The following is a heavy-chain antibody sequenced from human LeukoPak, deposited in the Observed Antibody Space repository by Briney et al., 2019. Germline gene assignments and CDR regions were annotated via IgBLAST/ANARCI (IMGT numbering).Heavy chain of an antibody. CDR2: MFYSGST. J-gene: IGHJ5*02. CDR1: GRSISRGGYY. V-gene: IGHV4-31*03. CDR3: ARGDWVGYSRSFVYWFDP. Sequence: PSQTLSLTCTLSGRSISRGGYYWSWIRQHRGKGLELIGYMFYSGSTYYNPSLKSRVTISVDTSKNQFSLKLSSVTTADTAVYYCARGDWVGYSRSFVYWFDPWGQGTLVTVSS. D-gene: IGHD6-13*01.